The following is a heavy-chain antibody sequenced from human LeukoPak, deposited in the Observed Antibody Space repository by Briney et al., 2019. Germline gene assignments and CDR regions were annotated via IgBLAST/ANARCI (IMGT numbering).Heavy chain of an antibody. D-gene: IGHD3-10*01. V-gene: IGHV1-18*01. CDR2: ISAYNGNT. CDR3: ARVGYYGSGSYFGLSDY. J-gene: IGHJ4*02. CDR1: GYTFTSYG. Sequence: GASVKVSCKASGYTFTSYGISWVRQAPGQGLEWMGWISAYNGNTNYAQKLQGRVTMTTDTSTSTAYMELRSLRSDDTAVYYCARVGYYGSGSYFGLSDYWGQGTLVTVPS.